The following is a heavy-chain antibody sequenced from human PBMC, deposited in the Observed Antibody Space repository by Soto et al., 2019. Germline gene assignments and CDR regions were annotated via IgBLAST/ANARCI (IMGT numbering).Heavy chain of an antibody. CDR3: ARRITIFGVVSADYYMHV. CDR1: GFTFSSYS. J-gene: IGHJ6*03. CDR2: ISSSSSYI. D-gene: IGHD3-3*01. Sequence: GGSLRLCCAASGFTFSSYSMNWVRQAPGKGLEWVSSISSSSSYIYYADSVKGRFTISRDNAKNSLYLQMNSLRAEDTAVYYCARRITIFGVVSADYYMHVWGKGTTVTVS. V-gene: IGHV3-21*01.